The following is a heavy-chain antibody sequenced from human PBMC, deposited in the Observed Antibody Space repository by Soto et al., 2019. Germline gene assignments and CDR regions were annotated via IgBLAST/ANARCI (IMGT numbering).Heavy chain of an antibody. CDR1: GDTFSFYT. Sequence: QVQLVQSGAEVKKPGSSVKVSCKASGDTFSFYTINWVRQAPGLGLEWMGRVNPILSMSNYAQKFQGRVTGTTDEXTSTAYRELRSLRSEDTAFYYCATSYGSGHRAFDYWGQGALVTVSS. V-gene: IGHV1-69*02. CDR3: ATSYGSGHRAFDY. J-gene: IGHJ4*02. CDR2: VNPILSMS. D-gene: IGHD3-10*01.